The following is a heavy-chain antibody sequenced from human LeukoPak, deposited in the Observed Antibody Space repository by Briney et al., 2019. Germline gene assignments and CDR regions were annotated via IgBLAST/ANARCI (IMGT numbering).Heavy chain of an antibody. CDR1: GYTFTSYA. CDR3: ASSKHPAGSSSSDFDY. CDR2: INAGNGNT. J-gene: IGHJ4*02. D-gene: IGHD6-6*01. Sequence: ASVKVSCKASGYTFTSYAMHWVRQAPGQRLEWMGWINAGNGNTKYSQKFQGGVTITRDTSASTAYMELSSLRSEDTAVYYCASSKHPAGSSSSDFDYWGQGTLVTVSS. V-gene: IGHV1-3*01.